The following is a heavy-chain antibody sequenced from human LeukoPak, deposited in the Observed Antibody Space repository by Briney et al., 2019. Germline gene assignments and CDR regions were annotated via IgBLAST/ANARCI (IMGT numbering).Heavy chain of an antibody. V-gene: IGHV3-30*18. CDR3: AKRGELGLSGYFYFDY. CDR2: ISYDGSNK. CDR1: GFTFSSYG. Sequence: QPGRSLRLSCAASGFTFSSYGMHWVRQAPGKGLEWVAVISYDGSNKYYADSVKGRFTISRDNSKNTLYLQMNSLRAEDTAVYYCAKRGELGLSGYFYFDYWGQGTLVTVSS. D-gene: IGHD3-9*01. J-gene: IGHJ4*02.